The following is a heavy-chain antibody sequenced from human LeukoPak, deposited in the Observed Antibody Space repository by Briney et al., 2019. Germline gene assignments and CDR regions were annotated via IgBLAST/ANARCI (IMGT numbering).Heavy chain of an antibody. CDR2: IYHSGNT. Sequence: PSETLSLTCAVSGGSIISNKWWSWVRQPPGKGLEWIGEIYHSGNTNYSPSLKSRVTISVDTSKNQFSLKLRSVTAADTAVYYCARISSSNWYNERGAFDVWGQGTMVTVSS. CDR3: ARISSSNWYNERGAFDV. V-gene: IGHV4-4*02. J-gene: IGHJ3*01. CDR1: GGSIISNKW. D-gene: IGHD6-13*01.